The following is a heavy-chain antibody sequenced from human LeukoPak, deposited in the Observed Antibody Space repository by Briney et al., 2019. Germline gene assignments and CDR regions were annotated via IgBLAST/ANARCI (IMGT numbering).Heavy chain of an antibody. CDR1: GGSISSGGYY. CDR3: ARSPMVVVVIPSRRDRYIQYYFDY. Sequence: SETLSLTCTVSGGSISSGGYYWSWIRQHPGTGLEWIGYIYYSGSTYYNPSLKSRVTISVDTSKNQFSLKLSSVTAADTAVYYCARSPMVVVVIPSRRDRYIQYYFDYWGQGTLVTVSS. D-gene: IGHD3-22*01. V-gene: IGHV4-31*03. J-gene: IGHJ4*02. CDR2: IYYSGST.